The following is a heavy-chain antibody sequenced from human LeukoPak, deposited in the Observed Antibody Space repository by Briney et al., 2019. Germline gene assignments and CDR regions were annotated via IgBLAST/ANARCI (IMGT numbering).Heavy chain of an antibody. CDR1: GYLFTSYW. Sequence: KSGESLKISCKDSGYLFTSYWIAWVRQRPGKGLEWMGIIYPGDSDTTYSPSFQGRVTISADKSINTAYLLWSSLQASDTATYYCARQDASGTYDAFDVWGQGTVVTV. D-gene: IGHD3-10*01. J-gene: IGHJ3*01. CDR3: ARQDASGTYDAFDV. V-gene: IGHV5-51*01. CDR2: IYPGDSDT.